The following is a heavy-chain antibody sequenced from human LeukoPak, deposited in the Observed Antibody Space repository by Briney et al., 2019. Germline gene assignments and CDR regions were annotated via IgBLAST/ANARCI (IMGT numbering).Heavy chain of an antibody. CDR2: IYTSGST. CDR1: GGSISSGSYY. V-gene: IGHV4-61*02. Sequence: PSETLSLTCTVSGGSISSGSYYWSWIRQPAGKGLEWIGRIYTSGSTNYNPSLKSRVTISVDTSKNQFSLKLSSVTAADTAVYYCARGNYDFWSGYPHAFDIWGQGTMVTVSS. D-gene: IGHD3-3*01. J-gene: IGHJ3*02. CDR3: ARGNYDFWSGYPHAFDI.